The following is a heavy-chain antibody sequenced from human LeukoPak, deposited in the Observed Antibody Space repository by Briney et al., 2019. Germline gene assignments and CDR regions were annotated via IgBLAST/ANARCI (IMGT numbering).Heavy chain of an antibody. CDR1: GFTFSSYS. CDR2: ISSSSSHI. J-gene: IGHJ4*02. CDR3: ARDRWEPVVVVPAAIAF. D-gene: IGHD2-2*01. Sequence: GGSLRLSCAASGFTFSSYSMNWVRQAPGKGLEWVSSISSSSSHIYYADSVKGRFTISRDNAKNSLYLQMSSLRAEDTAVYYCARDRWEPVVVVPAAIAFWGQGTLVTVSS. V-gene: IGHV3-21*01.